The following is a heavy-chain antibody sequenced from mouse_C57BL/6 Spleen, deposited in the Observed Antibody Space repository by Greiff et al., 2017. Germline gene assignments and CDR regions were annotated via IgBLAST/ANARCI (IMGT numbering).Heavy chain of an antibody. CDR3: ARGDGYLYYYAMDY. J-gene: IGHJ4*01. V-gene: IGHV1-64*01. Sequence: QVQLKQPGAELVKPGASVKLSCKASGYTFTSYWMHWVKQRPGQGLEWIGMIHPNSGSTNYNEKFKSKATLTVDKSSSTAYMQLSSLTSEDSAVYYCARGDGYLYYYAMDYWGQGTSVTVSS. D-gene: IGHD2-3*01. CDR2: IHPNSGST. CDR1: GYTFTSYW.